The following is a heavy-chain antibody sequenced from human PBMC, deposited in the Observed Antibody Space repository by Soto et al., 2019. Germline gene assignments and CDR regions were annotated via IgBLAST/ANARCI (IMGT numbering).Heavy chain of an antibody. V-gene: IGHV4-34*01. CDR1: GGSFSGYY. J-gene: IGHJ5*02. Sequence: ETLSLTSAVDGGSFSGYYWGWIRQPPGKGLEWIGEINHSGSTNYNPSLKSRVTISVDTSKNQFSLKLSSVTAADTAVYYCATGHNIAAAGVEGFDPWGQGTLVTVSS. CDR2: INHSGST. D-gene: IGHD6-13*01. CDR3: ATGHNIAAAGVEGFDP.